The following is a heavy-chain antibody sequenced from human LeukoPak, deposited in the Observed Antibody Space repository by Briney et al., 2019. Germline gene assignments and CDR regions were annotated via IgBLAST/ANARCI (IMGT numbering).Heavy chain of an antibody. J-gene: IGHJ4*02. Sequence: ASVKVSCKASGWTFTALYMHWVRRAPGQGLEWMGWINPNSGGTNYAQKFQGRVTMTRDTSISTAYMEPSRLTSDHTAVYYCARDHYYDSSGLGDWGQGTLVTVSS. D-gene: IGHD3-22*01. CDR1: GWTFTALY. CDR2: INPNSGGT. CDR3: ARDHYYDSSGLGD. V-gene: IGHV1-2*02.